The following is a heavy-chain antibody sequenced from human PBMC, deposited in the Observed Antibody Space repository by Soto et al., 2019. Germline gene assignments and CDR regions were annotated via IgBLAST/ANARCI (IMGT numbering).Heavy chain of an antibody. CDR1: GFTFTSYS. V-gene: IGHV3-48*01. Sequence: EVQLVESGGGLVQPGGSLRLSCAASGFTFTSYSMNWVRQAPGKGLEWVSYISTSGNTLYYAASVKGRFTISRDNAKKSLYLQMNSLGAEDTAVYYCARGIGYYTSGSYYYFNYWGQGTLVAVYS. CDR3: ARGIGYYTSGSYYYFNY. D-gene: IGHD3-10*01. CDR2: ISTSGNTL. J-gene: IGHJ4*02.